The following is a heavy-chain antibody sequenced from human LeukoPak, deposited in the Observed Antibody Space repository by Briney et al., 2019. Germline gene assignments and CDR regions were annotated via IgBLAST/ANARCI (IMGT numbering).Heavy chain of an antibody. D-gene: IGHD6-6*01. CDR3: AKGSGRIAARPFGYAFDI. J-gene: IGHJ3*02. V-gene: IGHV3-30*18. CDR1: GFTFSTYG. Sequence: PGGSLRLSCAASGFTFSTYGMHWVRQAPGKGLEWVAVISFDGNNEYYADSVKGRFTISRDNSKNTLYLQMNSLRAEDTAVYYCAKGSGRIAARPFGYAFDIWGQGTMVTVSS. CDR2: ISFDGNNE.